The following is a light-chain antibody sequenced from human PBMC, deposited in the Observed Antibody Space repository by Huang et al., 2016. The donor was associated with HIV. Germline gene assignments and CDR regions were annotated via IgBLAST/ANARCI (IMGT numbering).Light chain of an antibody. Sequence: EIVLTQSPATLSLSPGERATLSCRAIQNVTDSLAWYRQKPGQAPSLLIYRAANRATGTPARFSGSGSGTDFTLTISSLEPEDFAIYYCQERIQWPRLTFGGGTKVEIK. J-gene: IGKJ4*01. V-gene: IGKV3-11*01. CDR1: QNVTDS. CDR3: QERIQWPRLT. CDR2: RAA.